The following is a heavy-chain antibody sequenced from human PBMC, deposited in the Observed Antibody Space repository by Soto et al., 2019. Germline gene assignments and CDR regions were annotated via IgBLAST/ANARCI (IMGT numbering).Heavy chain of an antibody. D-gene: IGHD3-3*01. V-gene: IGHV4-31*03. CDR2: IYYSGST. CDR1: GGSISSGGYY. J-gene: IGHJ4*02. Sequence: TLSLTCTVSGGSISSGGYYWSWIRQHPGKGLEWIGYIYYSGSTYYNPSLKSRVTISVDTSKNQFSLKLSSVTAADTAVYYCARARITIFGVVIIGPNYFDYWGQGTLVTVSS. CDR3: ARARITIFGVVIIGPNYFDY.